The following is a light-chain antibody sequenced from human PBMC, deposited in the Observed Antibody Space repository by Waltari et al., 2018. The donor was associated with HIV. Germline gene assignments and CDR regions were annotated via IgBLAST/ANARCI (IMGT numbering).Light chain of an antibody. CDR2: SAS. Sequence: EIVMTQSPATVSVSRGEGATLSCRASHSIGNNLAWHQQRPGQAPRLLIYSASTRATGIPARFSGSGSGTQFTLTIDSLQSEDFAIYYCQHYNNWPYTFGQGTRLEIK. CDR3: QHYNNWPYT. V-gene: IGKV3-15*01. J-gene: IGKJ2*01. CDR1: HSIGNN.